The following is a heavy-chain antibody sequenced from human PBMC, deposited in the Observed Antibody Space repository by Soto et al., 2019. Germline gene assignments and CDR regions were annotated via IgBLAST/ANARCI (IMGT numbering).Heavy chain of an antibody. D-gene: IGHD3-22*01. Sequence: QLQLQESGPGLVKPSETLSLTCTVSGGSISSSSYYWGWIRQPPGKGLEWIGSIYYSGRTYYNPSLKSRVTISVDTSKNQFSLTMSSVTAADTAVYYCARRGYDDSSGYYWGQGTLVTVSS. CDR2: IYYSGRT. CDR3: ARRGYDDSSGYY. CDR1: GGSISSSSYY. V-gene: IGHV4-39*01. J-gene: IGHJ4*02.